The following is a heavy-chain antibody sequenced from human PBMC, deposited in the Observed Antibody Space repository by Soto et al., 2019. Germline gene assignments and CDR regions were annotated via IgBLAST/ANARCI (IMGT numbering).Heavy chain of an antibody. D-gene: IGHD3-22*01. V-gene: IGHV1-69*01. CDR1: GGTFSSYA. J-gene: IGHJ4*02. CDR2: LIPIFGTA. Sequence: QVQLVQSGAEVKKPGSSVKFSCKASGGTFSSYAISWVRQAPGQGLEWMGGLIPIFGTANYAQKFQGRVTITADESTSPAYMELSSLRSEDTAVYYCATLRDPYYYDSSGYGEDYWGQGTLVTVSS. CDR3: ATLRDPYYYDSSGYGEDY.